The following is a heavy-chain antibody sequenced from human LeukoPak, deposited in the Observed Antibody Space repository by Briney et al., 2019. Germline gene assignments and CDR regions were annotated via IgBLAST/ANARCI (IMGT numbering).Heavy chain of an antibody. CDR3: ARAGYNYNDAKGLDY. D-gene: IGHD1-1*01. V-gene: IGHV3-7*01. CDR2: IKQDGSEK. J-gene: IGHJ4*02. CDR1: GFTFSNYW. Sequence: GGSLRLSCAASGFTFSNYWMSWVRQAPGKGLEWVANIKQDGSEKSYVDSVKGRFTISRDNAKNSLYLQMNSLRAEDTAIYYCARAGYNYNDAKGLDYWGQGTLVTVSS.